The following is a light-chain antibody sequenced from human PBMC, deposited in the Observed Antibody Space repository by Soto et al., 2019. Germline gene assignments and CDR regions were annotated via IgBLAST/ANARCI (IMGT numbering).Light chain of an antibody. J-gene: IGKJ4*01. V-gene: IGKV3-20*01. Sequence: IVLTQPPGTLSLTQGERATLSCRASQSVSYYLAWYQQKPGQAPRLLIYDASSRATGVPDRFSGSGSGTDFTLTISRLEPEYFAVYYCQHCQPYGASPPLTFGGGSKVDI. CDR3: QHCQPYGASPPLT. CDR2: DAS. CDR1: QSVSYY.